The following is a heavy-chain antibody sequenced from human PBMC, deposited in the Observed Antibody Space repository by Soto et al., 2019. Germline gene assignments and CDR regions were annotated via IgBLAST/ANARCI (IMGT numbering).Heavy chain of an antibody. V-gene: IGHV4-39*01. CDR3: GRLEGLATISCYFDY. D-gene: IGHD3-9*01. J-gene: IGHJ4*02. Sequence: SETLSLTCTVSGVSVSSSSYYWGWVRQPPGKGLEWIGSVYYSESTYYNPSLESRVTISVDKSKNQFSLKLMSLSAADTAVYYCGRLEGLATISCYFDYWGQGALVTVSS. CDR2: VYYSEST. CDR1: GVSVSSSSYY.